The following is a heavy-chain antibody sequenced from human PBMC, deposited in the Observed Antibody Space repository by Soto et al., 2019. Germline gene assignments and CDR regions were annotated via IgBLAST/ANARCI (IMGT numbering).Heavy chain of an antibody. CDR1: GFTFSSYG. V-gene: IGHV1-2*02. CDR3: ARYCSGGSCYRTAFDY. Sequence: QVQLVESGGGVVQPGRSLRLSCAASGFTFSSYGMHWVRQAPGQGLEWMGWINPNSGGTNYAQKFQGRVTMTRDTSISTAYMELSRLRSDDTAVYYCARYCSGGSCYRTAFDYWGQGTLVTVSS. D-gene: IGHD2-15*01. CDR2: INPNSGGT. J-gene: IGHJ4*02.